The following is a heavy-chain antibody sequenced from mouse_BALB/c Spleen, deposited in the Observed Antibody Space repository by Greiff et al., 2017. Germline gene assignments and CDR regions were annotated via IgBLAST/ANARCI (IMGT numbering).Heavy chain of an antibody. J-gene: IGHJ2*01. D-gene: IGHD1-1*01. CDR3: ATGTTGGNLDY. V-gene: IGHV14-3*02. CDR2: IDPANGNT. Sequence: VQLKQSGAELVKPGASVKLSCTASGFNIKDTYMHWVKQRPEQGLEWIGRIDPANGNTKYDPKFQGKATITADTSSNTAYLQLSSLTSEDTAVYYCATGTTGGNLDYWGQGTTLTVSS. CDR1: GFNIKDTY.